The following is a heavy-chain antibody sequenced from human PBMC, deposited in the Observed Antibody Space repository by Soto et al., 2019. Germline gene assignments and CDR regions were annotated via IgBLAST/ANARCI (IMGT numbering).Heavy chain of an antibody. CDR1: GGSMSSGNYY. CDR3: ARRTGSSARSYYFDY. CDR2: IDYSGST. V-gene: IGHV4-30-4*01. D-gene: IGHD3-9*01. Sequence: SETLSLTCTVSGGSMSSGNYYWSWIRQPPGRGLQWIGYIDYSGSTYYNPSLKSRITISVDTSKNQFSLKLNSVTAADTAVYYCARRTGSSARSYYFDYWGQGTLVTVSS. J-gene: IGHJ4*02.